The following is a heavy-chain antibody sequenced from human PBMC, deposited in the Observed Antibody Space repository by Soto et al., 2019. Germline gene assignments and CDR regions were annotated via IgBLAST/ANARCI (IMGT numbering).Heavy chain of an antibody. CDR1: GYTFTSYY. V-gene: IGHV1-46*01. CDR3: ARVGALTPDYYYYGMDV. CDR2: INPSSSNT. J-gene: IGHJ6*02. Sequence: QVQLVQSGAEVKKPGASVKVSCKASGYTFTSYYMHWVRQAPGQGLEWMGIINPSSSNTGYAQKFQGRVTMTRDTSTSTVYMDLSSLRSEDTAVYYCARVGALTPDYYYYGMDVWGQGTTVTVSS.